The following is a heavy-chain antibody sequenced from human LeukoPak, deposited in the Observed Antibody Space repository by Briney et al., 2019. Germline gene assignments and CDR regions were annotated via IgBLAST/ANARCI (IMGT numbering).Heavy chain of an antibody. D-gene: IGHD2-15*01. CDR1: GMTFRRHW. CDR3: ARSYCSGNNCYSDYYFDL. CDR2: ISKDGSGT. J-gene: IGHJ2*01. V-gene: IGHV3-7*03. Sequence: GGSLRLSCAASGMTFRRHWMSWVRQAPGKGLEWVAKISKDGSGTDYVDSVKGRFTISRDNAKNSLYLRMNSLRAEDTAVYYCARSYCSGNNCYSDYYFDLWGRGTLVIVSS.